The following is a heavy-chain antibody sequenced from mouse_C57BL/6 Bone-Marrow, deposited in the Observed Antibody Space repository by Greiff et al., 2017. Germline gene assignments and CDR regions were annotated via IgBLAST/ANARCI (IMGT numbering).Heavy chain of an antibody. J-gene: IGHJ3*01. CDR1: GFTFSSYG. Sequence: EVKLVESGGDLVKPGGSLKLSCAASGFTFSSYGMSWVRQTPDKRLEWVATISSGGSYTYYPDSVKGRFTISRDNAKNTLYLQMSSLKSEDTAMYYCARHETYYSNYGAYWGQVTLVTVSA. D-gene: IGHD2-5*01. V-gene: IGHV5-6*02. CDR3: ARHETYYSNYGAY. CDR2: ISSGGSYT.